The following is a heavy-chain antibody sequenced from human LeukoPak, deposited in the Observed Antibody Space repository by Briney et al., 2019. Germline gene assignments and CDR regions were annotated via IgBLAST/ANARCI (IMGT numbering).Heavy chain of an antibody. CDR2: INSDGSST. CDR3: ARGAMLDY. V-gene: IGHV3-74*01. J-gene: IGHJ4*02. D-gene: IGHD2-2*01. CDR1: GFTLSSYW. Sequence: GGSLRLSCEASGFTLSSYWMHWVRQAPGKGLVWVSGINSDGSSTSYADSVKGRFTIPRDNAKNTLYLQMNSLRAEDTAVYYCARGAMLDYWGQGTLVTVSS.